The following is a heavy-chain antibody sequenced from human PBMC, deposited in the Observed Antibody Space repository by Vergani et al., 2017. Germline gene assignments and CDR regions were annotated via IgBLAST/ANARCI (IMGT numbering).Heavy chain of an antibody. J-gene: IGHJ4*02. Sequence: QVQLVQSGAEVKKPGSSVKVSCKASGGSFSSYAISWVRQAPGQGLEWMGGIIPIFGTANYAQKFQGRVTSTADESTSTAYMELSSLRSEDTAVYYRARERGVVATIGGFDYGSEGSLVTVS. D-gene: IGHD5-12*01. CDR2: IIPIFGTA. V-gene: IGHV1-69*01. CDR3: ARERGVVATIGGFDY. CDR1: GGSFSSYA.